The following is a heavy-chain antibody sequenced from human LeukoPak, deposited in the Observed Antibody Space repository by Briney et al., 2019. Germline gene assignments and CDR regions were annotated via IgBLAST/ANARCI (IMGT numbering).Heavy chain of an antibody. CDR1: GYTFTSYG. J-gene: IGHJ5*02. D-gene: IGHD3-10*01. CDR3: ARGRPDYYGSGSYKSWFDP. CDR2: ISAYNGNT. Sequence: ASVKVSCKASGYTFTSYGISWVRQAPGQGLEWMGWISAYNGNTNYAQKLQGRVTMTTDTSTSTAYMELRSLRSDHTAVYYCARGRPDYYGSGSYKSWFDPWGQGTLVTVSS. V-gene: IGHV1-18*01.